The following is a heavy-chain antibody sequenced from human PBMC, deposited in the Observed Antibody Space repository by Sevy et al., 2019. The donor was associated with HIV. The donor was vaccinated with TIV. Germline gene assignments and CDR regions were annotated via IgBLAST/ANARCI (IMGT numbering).Heavy chain of an antibody. CDR3: AKDRVGRSWFYYYYGMDV. CDR2: ISYDGSNK. J-gene: IGHJ6*02. V-gene: IGHV3-30*18. CDR1: GFTFSSYG. D-gene: IGHD6-13*01. Sequence: GGSLRLSCAASGFTFSSYGMHWVRQAPGKGLEWVAVISYDGSNKYYADSVKGRFTISRDNSKNTLYLQMHSLRAEDTAVYYYAKDRVGRSWFYYYYGMDVWGQGTTVTVSS.